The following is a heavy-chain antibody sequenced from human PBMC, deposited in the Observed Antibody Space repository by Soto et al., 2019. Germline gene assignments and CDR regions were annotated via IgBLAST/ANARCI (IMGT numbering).Heavy chain of an antibody. Sequence: QVPLVQSGAEVKKPGASVTVSCRSSGDTFNDYYIHWVRQAPGQGLEWMGWINPNGGVTKYAQKFQGWVTMTRDTSITTVYVRLTRLRSDDTAVYYCARESGGATATLDYYYFYTDVWGTGTTVTVSS. CDR3: ARESGGATATLDYYYFYTDV. CDR2: INPNGGVT. CDR1: GDTFNDYY. J-gene: IGHJ6*03. D-gene: IGHD5-12*01. V-gene: IGHV1-2*04.